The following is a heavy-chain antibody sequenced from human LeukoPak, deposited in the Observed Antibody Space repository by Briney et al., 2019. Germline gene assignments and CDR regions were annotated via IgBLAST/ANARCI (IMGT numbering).Heavy chain of an antibody. Sequence: GSLRLSCAASGFTFSDYYMSWIRQAPGKGLEWVSYISSSGSTIYYADSVKGRFTISRDNAKNPLYLQMNSLRAEDTAVYYCARDAAAGMDWFDPWGQGTLVTVSS. CDR1: GFTFSDYY. D-gene: IGHD6-13*01. J-gene: IGHJ5*02. CDR3: ARDAAAGMDWFDP. V-gene: IGHV3-11*01. CDR2: ISSSGSTI.